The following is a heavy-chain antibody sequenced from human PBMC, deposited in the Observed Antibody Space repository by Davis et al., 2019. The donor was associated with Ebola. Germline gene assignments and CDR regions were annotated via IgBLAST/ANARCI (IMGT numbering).Heavy chain of an antibody. Sequence: SETLSLTCTVSGGSISSSSYYWGWIRQPPGKGLEWIGSIYYSGSTYYNPSLKSRVTISVDTSKNQFSLNLSSVTAADTAVYYCARLRIGSLWYYFDYWGQGTLVTVSS. V-gene: IGHV4-39*01. CDR2: IYYSGST. D-gene: IGHD2-15*01. CDR3: ARLRIGSLWYYFDY. J-gene: IGHJ4*02. CDR1: GGSISSSSYY.